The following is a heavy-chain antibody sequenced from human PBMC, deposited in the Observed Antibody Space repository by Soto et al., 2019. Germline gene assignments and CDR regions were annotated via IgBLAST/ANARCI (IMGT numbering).Heavy chain of an antibody. D-gene: IGHD3-9*01. CDR3: ARVGDILTGYSRGRYYGMDV. Sequence: SVKVSCKASGGTFSSYAISWVRQAPGQGLEWMGGIIPIFGTANYAQKFQGRVTITADESTSTAYMELSSLRSEDTAVYYCARVGDILTGYSRGRYYGMDVWGQGTTVTSP. CDR1: GGTFSSYA. CDR2: IIPIFGTA. V-gene: IGHV1-69*13. J-gene: IGHJ6*02.